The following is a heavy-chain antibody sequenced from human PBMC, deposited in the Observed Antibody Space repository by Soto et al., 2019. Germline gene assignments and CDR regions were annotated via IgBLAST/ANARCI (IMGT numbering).Heavy chain of an antibody. V-gene: IGHV1-18*01. J-gene: IGHJ5*02. CDR1: GYTFTSYG. Sequence: ASVKVSCKASGYTFTSYGISWVRQAPGQGLEWMGWISAYNGNTNYAQKLQGRVTMTTDTSTSTAYMELRSLRSDDTAVYYCARDRGLRYFDWLSGSPNWFDPWGQGTLVTVSS. D-gene: IGHD3-9*01. CDR3: ARDRGLRYFDWLSGSPNWFDP. CDR2: ISAYNGNT.